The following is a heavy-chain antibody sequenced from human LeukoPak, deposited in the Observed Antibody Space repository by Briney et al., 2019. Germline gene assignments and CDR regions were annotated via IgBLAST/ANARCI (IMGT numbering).Heavy chain of an antibody. CDR3: ARDEMATMNFDY. D-gene: IGHD5-24*01. CDR2: IFYSGST. J-gene: IGHJ4*02. CDR1: GGSISSSSYF. Sequence: SGTLSLTCTVSGGSISSSSYFWGWIRQPPGKGLEWIGSIFYSGSTYYNPSLNSRVTISIDTSKNQFSLRLSSVTAADTAVYYCARDEMATMNFDYWGQGTQVTVSS. V-gene: IGHV4-39*02.